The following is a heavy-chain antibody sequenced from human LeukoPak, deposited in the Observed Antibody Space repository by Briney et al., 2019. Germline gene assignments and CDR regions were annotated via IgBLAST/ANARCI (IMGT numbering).Heavy chain of an antibody. Sequence: QTGGSPRLSCAASGFTFDDYAMHWVRQAPGKGLEWVSGISWNSGSIGYADSVKGRFTISRDNSKNTLYLQMNSLRVEDTAVYCCAKLPAPQFCTSTSCPAVDVWGQGTTVTVSS. V-gene: IGHV3-9*01. CDR1: GFTFDDYA. CDR2: ISWNSGSI. J-gene: IGHJ6*02. D-gene: IGHD2-2*01. CDR3: AKLPAPQFCTSTSCPAVDV.